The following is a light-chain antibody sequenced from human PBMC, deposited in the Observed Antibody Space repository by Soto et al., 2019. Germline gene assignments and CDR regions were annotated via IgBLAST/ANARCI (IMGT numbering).Light chain of an antibody. CDR2: EVS. Sequence: QSALTQPPSASGSPGQSVTISCTGSSSDVGGYNYVSWYQQHPGKAPKLMIYEVSKRPSGVPDRFSGSKSGNTASLTVSGLQAEDEADYYCSSYAGSNNSQXVFGTGTKVTVL. CDR1: SSDVGGYNY. CDR3: SSYAGSNNSQXV. V-gene: IGLV2-8*01. J-gene: IGLJ1*01.